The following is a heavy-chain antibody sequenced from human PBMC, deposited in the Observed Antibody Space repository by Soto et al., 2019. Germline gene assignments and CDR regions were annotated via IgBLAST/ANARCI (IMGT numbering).Heavy chain of an antibody. J-gene: IGHJ6*02. Sequence: EVQLLESGGDLGQPGGSLRLSCAASGFRFSSYAMSWVRQAPGKGLEWMSSISGSGGTTYYADSVKGRITISRDNSKNTVYLQMSGLRAEDTAIYYCATIAAALGEYSTGMDVWGQGTTVSVSS. CDR1: GFRFSSYA. D-gene: IGHD6-13*01. CDR2: ISGSGGTT. V-gene: IGHV3-23*01. CDR3: ATIAAALGEYSTGMDV.